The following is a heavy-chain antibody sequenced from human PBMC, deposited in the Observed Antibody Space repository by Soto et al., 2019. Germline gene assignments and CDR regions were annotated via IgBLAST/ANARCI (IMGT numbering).Heavy chain of an antibody. D-gene: IGHD4-17*01. J-gene: IGHJ4*02. CDR3: AKDSFVRDDYGDYGYFDY. CDR1: GGSISSGGYY. Sequence: PSETLSLTCTVSGGSISSGGYYWSWIRQHPGKGLEWIGYIYYSGSTYYNPSLKSRVTISVDTSKNQFSLKLSSVTAADTAVYYCAKDSFVRDDYGDYGYFDYWGQGTLVTVSS. CDR2: IYYSGST. V-gene: IGHV4-31*03.